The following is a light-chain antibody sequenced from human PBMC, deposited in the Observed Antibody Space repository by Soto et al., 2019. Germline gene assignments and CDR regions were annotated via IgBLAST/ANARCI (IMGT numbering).Light chain of an antibody. V-gene: IGKV3-11*01. J-gene: IGKJ4*01. CDR3: QQRTDSS. CDR2: DAS. CDR1: QSISTY. Sequence: EIVLTQSPATLSMSPGDRATLSCRASQSISTYFAWYQLKPGQAPRLLIYDASISATGIPARFSGSGSGTDFALTISSLEPEDFSVYYCQQRTDSSFGGGTKVEIK.